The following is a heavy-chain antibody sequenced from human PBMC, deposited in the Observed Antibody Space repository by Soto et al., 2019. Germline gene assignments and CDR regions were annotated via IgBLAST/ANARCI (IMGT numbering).Heavy chain of an antibody. Sequence: EQLAESGGGVVQSGRSLRLSCEASGFTFSSFGMHWVRQAPGKVLEWVAVISYDGSDTYFADSVKGRFTISRDNSKNTVYLQMNSLRVKDTAVYYCVKDIHFLGIWYFDLWGRGSLVSVSS. D-gene: IGHD3-16*01. V-gene: IGHV3-30*18. CDR3: VKDIHFLGIWYFDL. J-gene: IGHJ2*01. CDR1: GFTFSSFG. CDR2: ISYDGSDT.